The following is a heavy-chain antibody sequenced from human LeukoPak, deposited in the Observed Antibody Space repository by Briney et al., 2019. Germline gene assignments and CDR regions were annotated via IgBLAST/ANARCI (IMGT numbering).Heavy chain of an antibody. CDR1: RYIFTNYG. CDR2: VSAFSGNT. CDR3: ARDVGYYDSRKYYTPESYSWFDP. D-gene: IGHD3-22*01. Sequence: ASVKVSCKASRYIFTNYGISWVRQAPGQGLEWMGWVSAFSGNTNYAQKDQGRVMMTTDTSTSTVYMELRSLRSDDTAVDYCARDVGYYDSRKYYTPESYSWFDPWGQGTLLTVSS. J-gene: IGHJ5*02. V-gene: IGHV1-18*01.